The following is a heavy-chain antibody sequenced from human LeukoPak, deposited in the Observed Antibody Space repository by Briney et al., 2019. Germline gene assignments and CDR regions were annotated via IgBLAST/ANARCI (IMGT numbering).Heavy chain of an antibody. J-gene: IGHJ4*02. Sequence: GGSLRLSCAASGFTFNKYSMSWVRQAPGKGLEWITYIDGSSANIYYADSVKGRFTTSRDNAKNSVYLHMNSLRAEVTAVYYCATYGRDGYKGFYWGQGTLVTVSS. CDR3: ATYGRDGYKGFY. CDR1: GFTFNKYS. V-gene: IGHV3-48*04. CDR2: IDGSSANI. D-gene: IGHD5-24*01.